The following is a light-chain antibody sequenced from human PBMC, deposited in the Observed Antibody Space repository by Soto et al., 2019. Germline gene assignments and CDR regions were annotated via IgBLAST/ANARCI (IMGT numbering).Light chain of an antibody. CDR2: EVS. V-gene: IGLV2-14*03. J-gene: IGLJ1*01. CDR3: SSYTSSSTYL. Sequence: QSVLTQPASVSGSPGQSITISCTGTSSDVGAYNSVSWYQQHPDKAPKLMIYEVSHRPSGVSDRFSGSKSDNTASLTISGLHTEDEADYYCSSYTSSSTYLFGTGTKLTVL. CDR1: SSDVGAYNS.